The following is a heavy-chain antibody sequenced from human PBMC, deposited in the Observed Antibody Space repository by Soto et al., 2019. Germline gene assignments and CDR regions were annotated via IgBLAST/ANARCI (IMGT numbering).Heavy chain of an antibody. V-gene: IGHV5-51*01. CDR1: GYTFTNYW. Sequence: GEALKISCKGSGYTFTNYWIRWVSQMPGKGPEWMVIIYPGDSDTKYNPSFQGQVTISADKSITTTYLQWSSLKASDTAIYYCAASIFYYGMDVWGQGTTVTVSS. CDR2: IYPGDSDT. J-gene: IGHJ6*02. CDR3: AASIFYYGMDV.